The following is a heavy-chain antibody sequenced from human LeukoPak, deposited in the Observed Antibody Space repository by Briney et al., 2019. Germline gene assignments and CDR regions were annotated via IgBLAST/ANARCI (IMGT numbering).Heavy chain of an antibody. CDR3: ASSYYDFWSGLWNWFDP. CDR2: IYYSGST. D-gene: IGHD3-3*01. CDR1: GGSISSSSYY. J-gene: IGHJ5*02. Sequence: PSETLSLTCPVSGGSISSSSYYWGWIRQPPGKGLEWIGSIYYSGSTYYNPSLKSRVTISVDTSKNQFSLKLSSVTAADTAVYYCASSYYDFWSGLWNWFDPWGQGTLVTVSS. V-gene: IGHV4-39*07.